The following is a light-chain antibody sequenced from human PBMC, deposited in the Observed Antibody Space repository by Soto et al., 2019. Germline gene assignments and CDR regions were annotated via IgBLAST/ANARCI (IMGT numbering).Light chain of an antibody. Sequence: EIVMTQSPATLSVSPGERATLSCRASQSVSSNLAWYQQKPGQAPRILIYSASTRATGIPARFSGNGSGTEFTLTISRLQSEDFAVYYCQQYNNWFTFGPGTKVDIK. J-gene: IGKJ3*01. CDR1: QSVSSN. V-gene: IGKV3-15*01. CDR2: SAS. CDR3: QQYNNWFT.